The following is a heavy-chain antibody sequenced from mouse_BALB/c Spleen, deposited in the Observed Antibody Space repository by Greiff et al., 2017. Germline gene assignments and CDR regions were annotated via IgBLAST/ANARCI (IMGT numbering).Heavy chain of an antibody. CDR3: ARGIITTPVDEGGAMDY. D-gene: IGHD1-1*01. V-gene: IGHV5-4*02. CDR1: GFTFSDYY. Sequence: EVKVVESGGGLVKPGGSLKLSCAASGFTFSDYYMYWVRQTPEKRLEWVATISDGGSYTYYPDSVKGRFTISRDNAKNNLYLQMSSLKSEDTAMYYCARGIITTPVDEGGAMDYWGQGTSVTVSS. J-gene: IGHJ4*01. CDR2: ISDGGSYT.